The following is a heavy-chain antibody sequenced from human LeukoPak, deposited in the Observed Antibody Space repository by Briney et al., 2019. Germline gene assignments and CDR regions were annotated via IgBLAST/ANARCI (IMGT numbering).Heavy chain of an antibody. CDR1: GFTFSSYW. V-gene: IGHV3-7*03. CDR3: ARSSSSWDGDYFDY. Sequence: GGSLRLSCTASGFTFSSYWMSWVRQAPGKGLEWVANIKQDGSEKYYVDSVKGRFTISRDNAKNSLYLQMNSLRAEDTAVYYCARSSSSWDGDYFDYWGQGTLVTVSS. D-gene: IGHD6-13*01. J-gene: IGHJ4*02. CDR2: IKQDGSEK.